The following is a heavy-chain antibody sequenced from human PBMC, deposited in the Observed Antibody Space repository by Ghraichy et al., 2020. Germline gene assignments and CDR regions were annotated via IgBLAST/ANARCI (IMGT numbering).Heavy chain of an antibody. CDR2: INHSRST. CDR1: GGSFSGYY. CDR3: ARAYGRVEYSSSSDY. Sequence: SETLSLTCAVYGGSFSGYYWSWIRQPPGKGLEWIGEINHSRSTNYNPSLKSRVTISVDTSKNQFSLKLSSVTAADTAVYYCARAYGRVEYSSSSDYWGQGTLVTVSS. D-gene: IGHD6-6*01. J-gene: IGHJ4*02. V-gene: IGHV4-34*01.